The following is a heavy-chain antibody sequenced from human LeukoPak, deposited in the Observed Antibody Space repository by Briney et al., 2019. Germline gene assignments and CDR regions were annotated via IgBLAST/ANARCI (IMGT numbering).Heavy chain of an antibody. CDR2: IYYSGST. V-gene: IGHV4-59*08. CDR1: GGSISSYY. D-gene: IGHD5/OR15-5a*01. Sequence: PSETLSLTCTVSGGSISSYYWSWIRQPPGKGLEWIGYIYYSGSTNYNPPLKSRVTISVDTSKNQFSLRLTSVTAADTAVYFCATLVSTRYYFDYWGQGTLVTVSS. J-gene: IGHJ4*02. CDR3: ATLVSTRYYFDY.